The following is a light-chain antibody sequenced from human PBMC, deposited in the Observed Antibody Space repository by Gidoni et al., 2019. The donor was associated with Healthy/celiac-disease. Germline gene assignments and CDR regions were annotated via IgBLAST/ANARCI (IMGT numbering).Light chain of an antibody. J-gene: IGKJ4*02. CDR3: QQSYSTTPLT. V-gene: IGKV1-39*01. Sequence: DIQMTQSPSSLHASVGDRVTITCRASQSISSYLNCYQQKPGKAPKLLIYAASSLQSGVPSRFSGSGSGTDFTLTISSLQPEDFATYYCQQSYSTTPLTFGGGTKVEIK. CDR2: AAS. CDR1: QSISSY.